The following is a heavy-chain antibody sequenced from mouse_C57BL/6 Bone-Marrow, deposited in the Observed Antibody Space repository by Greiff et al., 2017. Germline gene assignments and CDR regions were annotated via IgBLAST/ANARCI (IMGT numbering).Heavy chain of an antibody. CDR1: GFSLTSYG. Sequence: VKLMESGPGLVQPSQSLSITCTVSGFSLTSYGVHWVRQSPGKGLEWLGVIWRGGSTDYNAAFMSRLSITKDNSKSQVFFKMNSLQADDTARYYCAKSYYSIYYYAMDYWGQGTSVTVSS. CDR2: IWRGGST. V-gene: IGHV2-5*01. D-gene: IGHD2-5*01. CDR3: AKSYYSIYYYAMDY. J-gene: IGHJ4*01.